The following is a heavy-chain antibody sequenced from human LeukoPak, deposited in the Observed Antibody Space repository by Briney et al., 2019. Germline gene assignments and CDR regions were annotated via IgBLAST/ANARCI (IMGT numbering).Heavy chain of an antibody. CDR2: IYPGDSDT. D-gene: IGHD1-26*01. CDR1: GYSFTSYW. J-gene: IGHJ3*02. V-gene: IGHV5-51*01. Sequence: GESLKISCKGSGYSFTSYWIGWVRQMPGKGLEWMGIIYPGDSDTRYSPSFQGQVTISADKSISTAYLQWSSLKASDTAMYYCGRPPVYSGSPLDAFDIWGQGTMVTVSS. CDR3: GRPPVYSGSPLDAFDI.